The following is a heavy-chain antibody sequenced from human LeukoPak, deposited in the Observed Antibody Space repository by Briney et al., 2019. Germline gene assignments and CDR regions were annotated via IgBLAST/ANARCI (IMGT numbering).Heavy chain of an antibody. Sequence: PSETLSLTCTVSGGSISSYYWSWIRLPPGKGLEWIGYLSKSGNANYSPSLKSRVTIFGDTSKNQFFLKLSSVTAADTAVYYCARARYVNSFYAFDIWGQGTLVTVSS. CDR3: ARARYVNSFYAFDI. D-gene: IGHD3-9*01. V-gene: IGHV4-59*01. J-gene: IGHJ3*02. CDR2: LSKSGNA. CDR1: GGSISSYY.